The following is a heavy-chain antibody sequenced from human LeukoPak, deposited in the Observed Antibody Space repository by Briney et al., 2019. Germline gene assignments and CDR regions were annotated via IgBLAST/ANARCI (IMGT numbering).Heavy chain of an antibody. D-gene: IGHD1-1*01. Sequence: GGSLRLSCAASGFTFSNYWMHWVRQAPGKGLVWVSRINSDGINTSYADSVKGRFTISRDNAKNTLNLQMNSLRAEDTAMYYCARDWDDVDTFDIWGQGTMVTVSS. CDR1: GFTFSNYW. CDR2: INSDGINT. V-gene: IGHV3-74*01. CDR3: ARDWDDVDTFDI. J-gene: IGHJ3*02.